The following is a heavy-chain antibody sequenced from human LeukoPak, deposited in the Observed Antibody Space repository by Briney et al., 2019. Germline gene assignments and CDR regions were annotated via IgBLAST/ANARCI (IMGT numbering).Heavy chain of an antibody. D-gene: IGHD1-26*01. CDR1: GFTFSSYA. CDR3: ARASGRRYSGSYDAFDI. CDR2: ISYDGSNK. J-gene: IGHJ3*02. Sequence: GRSLRLSCAASGFTFSSYAMHWVRQAPGKGLEWVAVISYDGSNKYYADSVKGRFTISRDNSKNTLYLQMNSLRAEDTAVYYCARASGRRYSGSYDAFDIWGQGTMVTVSS. V-gene: IGHV3-30-3*01.